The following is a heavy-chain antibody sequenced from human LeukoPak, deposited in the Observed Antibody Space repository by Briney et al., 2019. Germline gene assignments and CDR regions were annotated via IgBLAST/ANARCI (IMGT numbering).Heavy chain of an antibody. CDR3: ARRQNYGTIYYYGMDV. Sequence: GASVKVSCKASGYTFTGYYMHWVRQAPGQGLEWMGWINPNSGGTNYAQKFQGRVTMTRDTSISTAYMELSRLRSDDTAVYYCARRQNYGTIYYYGMDVWGQGTTVTVSS. CDR1: GYTFTGYY. V-gene: IGHV1-2*02. J-gene: IGHJ6*02. CDR2: INPNSGGT. D-gene: IGHD3-10*01.